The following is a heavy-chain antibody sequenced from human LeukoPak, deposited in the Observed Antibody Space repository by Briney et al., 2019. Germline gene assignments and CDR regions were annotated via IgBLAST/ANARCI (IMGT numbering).Heavy chain of an antibody. J-gene: IGHJ4*02. D-gene: IGHD1-14*01. CDR2: INTDGSTT. V-gene: IGHV3-74*01. Sequence: PGGSLRLSCAASGFTFSTHWMHWVRQAPGKGLVWVSRINTDGSTTDYADSVKGRFTISRDNAKNTLYLQMNRLSAEDTAVYYCGRDLNRNQIDYWGQGSLVTVSS. CDR1: GFTFSTHW. CDR3: GRDLNRNQIDY.